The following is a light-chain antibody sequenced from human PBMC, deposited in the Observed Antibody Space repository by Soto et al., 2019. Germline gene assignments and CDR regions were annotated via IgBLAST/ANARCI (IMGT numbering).Light chain of an antibody. CDR3: SSYTASSTFV. V-gene: IGLV2-14*01. CDR2: DVN. Sequence: QSALTQPASVSGSPGQSITISCTGTSSDVGGYDYVSWYQQLPGKAPKLLIYDVNNRPSGVSHRFSGSKSGNTASLTISGLQAEDEADYYCSSYTASSTFVFGTGTKLTVL. J-gene: IGLJ1*01. CDR1: SSDVGGYDY.